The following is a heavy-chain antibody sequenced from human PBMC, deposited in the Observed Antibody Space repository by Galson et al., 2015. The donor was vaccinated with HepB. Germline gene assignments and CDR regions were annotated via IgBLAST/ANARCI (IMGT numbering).Heavy chain of an antibody. J-gene: IGHJ3*02. V-gene: IGHV3-15*01. CDR3: TTVSHDIGGYYFSHAFDI. CDR1: GFTVSNTY. Sequence: SLRLSCAASGFTVSNTYMTWVRQAPGKGLEWVGRIKGKSDGGTTDYAAPMKGRFTISRDDSENTMYLQMNSLRTEDTAVYYCTTVSHDIGGYYFSHAFDIWGQGTMVTVSS. CDR2: IKGKSDGGTT. D-gene: IGHD3-22*01.